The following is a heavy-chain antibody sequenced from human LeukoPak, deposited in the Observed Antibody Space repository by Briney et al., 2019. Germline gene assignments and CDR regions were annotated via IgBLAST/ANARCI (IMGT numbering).Heavy chain of an antibody. CDR1: GFTFSSYG. V-gene: IGHV3-30*02. D-gene: IGHD3-9*01. J-gene: IGHJ4*02. CDR3: AKDPWGYFDWLLPSDY. Sequence: PGGSLRLSCAASGFTFSSYGMHWVRQAPGKGLGWVAFIRYDGSNKYYADSVKGRFTISRDNSKNTLYLQMNSLRAEDTAVYYCAKDPWGYFDWLLPSDYWGQGTLVTVSS. CDR2: IRYDGSNK.